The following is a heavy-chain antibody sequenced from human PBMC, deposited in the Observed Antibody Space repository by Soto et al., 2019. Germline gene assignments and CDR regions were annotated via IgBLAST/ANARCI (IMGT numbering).Heavy chain of an antibody. Sequence: ASVKVSCKASGYTFTGYYMHWVRQAPGQGLEWMGCINPNSGGTNYAEKLQGWVTMTRDTSSSTAYMELSRLRSDDTAVYYCARYPLGYYDILTGYYKSYYGMDVWGQGTTVTVSS. V-gene: IGHV1-2*04. CDR2: INPNSGGT. CDR1: GYTFTGYY. D-gene: IGHD3-9*01. CDR3: ARYPLGYYDILTGYYKSYYGMDV. J-gene: IGHJ6*02.